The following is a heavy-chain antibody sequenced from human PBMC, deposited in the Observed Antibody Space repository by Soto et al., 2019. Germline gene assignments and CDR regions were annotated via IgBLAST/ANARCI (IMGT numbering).Heavy chain of an antibody. J-gene: IGHJ4*02. V-gene: IGHV4-34*01. CDR2: INHSGST. CDR3: ARGRRRGAYYIAVAGLGFDY. Sequence: SETLSLTCAVYGGSFSGYYWSWIRQPPGKGLEWIGEINHSGSTNYNPSLKSRVTISVDTSKNQFSLKLSSVTAADTAVYYCARGRRRGAYYIAVAGLGFDYWGQGTLVTVSS. D-gene: IGHD6-19*01. CDR1: GGSFSGYY.